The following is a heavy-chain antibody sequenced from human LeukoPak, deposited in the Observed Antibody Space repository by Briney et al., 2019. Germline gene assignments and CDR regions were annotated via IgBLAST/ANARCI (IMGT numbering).Heavy chain of an antibody. V-gene: IGHV3-21*01. CDR3: ARDGIYYDTSGYSSFRTFDI. D-gene: IGHD3-22*01. Sequence: GGSLRLSCAASGFTFSSYSMNWVRQAPGKGLEWVSSISSSSSYIYYADSVKGRFTISRDNAKNSLYLQMNSLRAEDTAMYYCARDGIYYDTSGYSSFRTFDIWGQGTMVIVSS. J-gene: IGHJ3*02. CDR1: GFTFSSYS. CDR2: ISSSSSYI.